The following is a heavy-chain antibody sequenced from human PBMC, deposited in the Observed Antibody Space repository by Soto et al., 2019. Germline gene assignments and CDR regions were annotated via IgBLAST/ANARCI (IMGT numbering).Heavy chain of an antibody. Sequence: SQTLSLTFVISGDSVSSNSSGWNWIRQSPSRVLEWLGRTYYKSKWNNDYALSVKSRITINPDTSKNQFSLHLYSVTPEDTAVYYCTGITWFRGMDVWGQGITVTV. CDR2: TYYKSKWNN. V-gene: IGHV6-1*01. J-gene: IGHJ6*02. CDR1: GDSVSSNSSG. CDR3: TGITWFRGMDV. D-gene: IGHD3-10*01.